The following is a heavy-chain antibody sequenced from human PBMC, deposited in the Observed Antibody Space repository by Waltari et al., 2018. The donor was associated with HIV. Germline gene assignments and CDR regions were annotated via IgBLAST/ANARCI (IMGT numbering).Heavy chain of an antibody. CDR2: INSDGSCA. V-gene: IGHV3-74*01. J-gene: IGHJ5*02. Sequence: EVQLVESGGGLVQPGRSLRLSCAASGFTFSGDVMHWVRQAPGKGMVGVSRINSDGSCASYADSVKGRFTISRDNAKNTLYLQMNSLRAEDTAVYYCARSSRFDPWGQGTLVTVSS. CDR1: GFTFSGDV. CDR3: ARSSRFDP.